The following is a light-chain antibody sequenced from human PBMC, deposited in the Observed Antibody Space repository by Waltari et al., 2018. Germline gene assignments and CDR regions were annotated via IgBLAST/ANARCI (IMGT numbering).Light chain of an antibody. J-gene: IGLJ2*01. Sequence: SYVLTQPPSVSVAPGQTARISCGGINIGSKSVHWYQQQPGQAPVLVVYDDTDRPSGISERSSGSKSVNTATRTSSRVEAGDEADYYCQVWDSSGDAVFGGGTKLTVL. V-gene: IGLV3-21*02. CDR2: DDT. CDR3: QVWDSSGDAV. CDR1: NIGSKS.